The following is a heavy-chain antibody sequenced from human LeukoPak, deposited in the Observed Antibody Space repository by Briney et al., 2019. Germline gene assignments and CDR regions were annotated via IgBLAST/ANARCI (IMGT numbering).Heavy chain of an antibody. CDR1: GFTFSDYY. CDR3: ARDGYITGTDNWFDP. D-gene: IGHD1-7*01. Sequence: AGGSLRLSCAASGFTFSDYYMSWIRQAPGKGLEWVSYISSSGSTIYYADSVKGRFTISRDNAKNSLYLQMNSLRAEDTAVYYCARDGYITGTDNWFDPWGQGTLVTVSS. V-gene: IGHV3-11*04. CDR2: ISSSGSTI. J-gene: IGHJ5*02.